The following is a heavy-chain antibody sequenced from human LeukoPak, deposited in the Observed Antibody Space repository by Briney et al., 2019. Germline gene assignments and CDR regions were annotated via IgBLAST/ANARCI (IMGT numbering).Heavy chain of an antibody. V-gene: IGHV3-21*01. CDR3: ARAVRVRDSSSPGRWYYYGMDV. CDR1: GFTFSSYS. J-gene: IGHJ6*02. Sequence: GGSLRLSCAASGFTFSSYSMNWVRQAPGKGLEWVSSISSSSSYIYYADSVKGRFTISRDNAKNSLYLHMNSLRAEDTAVYYCARAVRVRDSSSPGRWYYYGMDVWGQGTTVTVSS. CDR2: ISSSSSYI. D-gene: IGHD6-13*01.